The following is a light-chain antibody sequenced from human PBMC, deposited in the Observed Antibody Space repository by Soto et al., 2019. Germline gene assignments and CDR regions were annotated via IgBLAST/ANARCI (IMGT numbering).Light chain of an antibody. CDR2: GAS. V-gene: IGKV3-20*01. CDR1: QSVTSNY. CDR3: QQYGSSPWT. J-gene: IGKJ1*01. Sequence: LAQSPGTVSLSPGEKATLSCRASQSVTSNYLAWYQQKPGQAPRLLINGASSRATGIPDRFSGSGSGTDFTLTISRLEPEDFAVYYCQQYGSSPWTFGQGTKVDI.